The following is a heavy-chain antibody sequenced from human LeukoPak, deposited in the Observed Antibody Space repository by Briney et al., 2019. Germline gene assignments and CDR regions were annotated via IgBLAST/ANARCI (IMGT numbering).Heavy chain of an antibody. D-gene: IGHD3/OR15-3a*01. V-gene: IGHV3-23*01. J-gene: IGHJ4*02. CDR1: AFTFSSYA. CDR2: ITASGDST. Sequence: GGSLRLSCSASAFTFSSYAMSWVRQAPGKGLEWVSAITASGDSTYYVDSVKGRFTISRDNSKNTLYLQMNSPRADDTAVYYCAKSDHGFWTGYKRWGQGTLVTVSS. CDR3: AKSDHGFWTGYKR.